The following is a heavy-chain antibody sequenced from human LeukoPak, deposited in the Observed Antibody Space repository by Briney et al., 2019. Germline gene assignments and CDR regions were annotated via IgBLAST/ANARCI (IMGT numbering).Heavy chain of an antibody. J-gene: IGHJ6*02. D-gene: IGHD3-22*01. V-gene: IGHV3-7*01. CDR2: IKQDGSEK. CDR3: ASGYDSSGYYPFRMDV. Sequence: PGGSLRLSCAASGFTISSYWMSWVRQAPGKGLEWVANIKQDGSEKYYVDSMKGRFTISRDNAKNSLYLQMNSLRAEDTAVYYCASGYDSSGYYPFRMDVWGQGTTVTVSS. CDR1: GFTISSYW.